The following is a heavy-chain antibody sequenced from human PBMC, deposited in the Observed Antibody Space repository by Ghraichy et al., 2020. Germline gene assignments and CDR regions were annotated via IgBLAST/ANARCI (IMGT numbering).Heavy chain of an antibody. CDR3: AKSPGNSWYSIFDY. J-gene: IGHJ4*02. D-gene: IGHD6-13*01. Sequence: ETLSLTCAASGFTFSSYTMNWVRQAPGRGLEWVSGISGSASRTNYADSVKGRFTISRDNSKNTLYLQMDSLRAEDTAVYYCAKSPGNSWYSIFDYWGQGTLVTVSS. CDR1: GFTFSSYT. V-gene: IGHV3-23*01. CDR2: ISGSASRT.